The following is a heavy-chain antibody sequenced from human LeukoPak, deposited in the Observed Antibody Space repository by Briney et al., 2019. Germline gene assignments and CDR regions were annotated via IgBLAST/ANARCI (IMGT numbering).Heavy chain of an antibody. CDR2: MNPNSGNT. Sequence: ASVKVSCKASGYTFTSYDINWVRQATGQGLEWMGWMNPNSGNTGYAQEFQGRVTMTRNTSISTAYMELSSLRSEDTAVYYCARGLRLRRVPAARGDYYFDYWGQGTLVTVSS. CDR3: ARGLRLRRVPAARGDYYFDY. D-gene: IGHD2-2*01. J-gene: IGHJ4*02. V-gene: IGHV1-8*01. CDR1: GYTFTSYD.